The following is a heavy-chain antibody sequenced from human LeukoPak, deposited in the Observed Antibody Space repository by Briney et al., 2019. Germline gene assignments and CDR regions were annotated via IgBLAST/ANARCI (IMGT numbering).Heavy chain of an antibody. J-gene: IGHJ4*02. V-gene: IGHV4-59*11. Sequence: PSETLSLTCTVSGGSITIHHWSWIRQPPGKGLEWIGSVYYSGSTNYSPSLKSRVTISVDTSKNQFSLNLRSLTAADRALFYCAEGGGGFWGQGTLVTVSS. CDR1: GGSITIHH. CDR2: VYYSGST. CDR3: AEGGGGF. D-gene: IGHD3-16*01.